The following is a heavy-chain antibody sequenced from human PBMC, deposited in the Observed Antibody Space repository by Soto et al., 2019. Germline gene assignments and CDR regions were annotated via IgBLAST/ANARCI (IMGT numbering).Heavy chain of an antibody. CDR3: TRSGDADYEQRDDACDI. V-gene: IGHV3-74*01. J-gene: IGHJ3*02. Sequence: EVQLVESGGGLVQPGGSLRLSCAASGFAFSNYWIHWVRQAPGKGLVWVSRMNSDGTSTSYADSVRGRFTISRDNAKNTLYLQMNSLRAEDTAVYYCTRSGDADYEQRDDACDIWGQGTMVTVSS. D-gene: IGHD4-17*01. CDR1: GFAFSNYW. CDR2: MNSDGTST.